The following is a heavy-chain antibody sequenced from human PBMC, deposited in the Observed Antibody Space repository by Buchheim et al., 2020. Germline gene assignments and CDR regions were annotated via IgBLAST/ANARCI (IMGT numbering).Heavy chain of an antibody. CDR3: AQYRSSWLLRFDP. D-gene: IGHD6-13*01. Sequence: EVQLLESGGGLVKPGGSLRLSCSSSGFTFSSYSVNWVRQAPGKGLEWVSSISSTSSLIYYADSVKGRFTISRDNAKNSLSTQINRLRAEDTDVYHCAQYRSSWLLRFDPWGQGTL. CDR1: GFTFSSYS. V-gene: IGHV3-21*01. J-gene: IGHJ5*02. CDR2: ISSTSSLI.